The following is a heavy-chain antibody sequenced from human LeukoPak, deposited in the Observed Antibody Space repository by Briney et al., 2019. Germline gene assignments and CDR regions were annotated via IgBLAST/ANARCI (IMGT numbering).Heavy chain of an antibody. J-gene: IGHJ4*02. V-gene: IGHV1-69*04. D-gene: IGHD2-15*01. CDR1: GGTFSSYA. Sequence: GASVKVSCKASGGTFSSYAISWVRQAPGQGLEWMGRIIPILGIANYAQKFQGRVTITADKSTSTAYMELSSLRSEDTAVYYCAREGYCSGGSCYNFDYWGQGTLVTVSS. CDR3: AREGYCSGGSCYNFDY. CDR2: IIPILGIA.